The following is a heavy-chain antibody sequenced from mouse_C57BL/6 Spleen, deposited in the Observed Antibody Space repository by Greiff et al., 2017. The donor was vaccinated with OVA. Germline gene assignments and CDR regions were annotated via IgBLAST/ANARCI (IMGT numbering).Heavy chain of an antibody. J-gene: IGHJ3*01. D-gene: IGHD4-1*01. Sequence: QVQLKASGPGLVAPSQRLSITCTVSGFSFTSYAISWVRQPPGKGLEWLGVIWTGGGTNYNSALQSRLSISKDNSKSQVFLKMNSLQTDDTARYYCATILGQGWFAYWGQGTLVTVSA. CDR2: IWTGGGT. CDR3: ATILGQGWFAY. V-gene: IGHV2-9-1*01. CDR1: GFSFTSYA.